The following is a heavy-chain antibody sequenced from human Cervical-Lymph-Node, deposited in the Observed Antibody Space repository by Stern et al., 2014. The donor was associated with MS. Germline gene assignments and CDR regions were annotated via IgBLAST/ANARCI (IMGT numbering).Heavy chain of an antibody. V-gene: IGHV4-59*01. Sequence: AQLQESGPGLVKPSETLSLTCTVSGGSLRSYYWNWIRQAPGKGLEWLGVIYHTGSVNYNPSLSSRVAMSVDTSKNQFSLTVSSVTAADTAVYYCAREGEYCSGSRCYPFLDYWGQGTLVTVSS. D-gene: IGHD2-15*01. CDR2: IYHTGSV. CDR1: GGSLRSYY. CDR3: AREGEYCSGSRCYPFLDY. J-gene: IGHJ4*02.